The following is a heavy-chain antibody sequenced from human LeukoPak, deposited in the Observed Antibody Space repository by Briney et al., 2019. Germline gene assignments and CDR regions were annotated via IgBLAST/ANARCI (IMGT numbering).Heavy chain of an antibody. CDR3: ARHAGGYSFDY. D-gene: IGHD5-18*01. CDR2: FYNIGST. V-gene: IGHV4-59*08. J-gene: IGHJ4*02. CDR1: GDSISGYY. Sequence: SETLSLTCTGSGDSISGYYWSWIRQPPEKGLEWIGCFYNIGSTNYNPPLKSRVTISVDTPKRQYSLKLTSMTAADTAVYYCARHAGGYSFDYWGQGTLVTVSS.